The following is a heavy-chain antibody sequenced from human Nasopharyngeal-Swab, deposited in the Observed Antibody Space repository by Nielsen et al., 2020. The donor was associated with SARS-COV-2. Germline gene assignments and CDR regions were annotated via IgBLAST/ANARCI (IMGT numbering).Heavy chain of an antibody. D-gene: IGHD6-13*01. Sequence: ASVKVSCKASGYTFTSYYMHWVRPAPGQGLEWVGLINPSGGSTSYAQNFQGRVTMTRNTSTSTVYMELSSLRSEDTAVYSWSTEKGRAAAGQTGNYYGMDVWGQGTTVTVSS. CDR3: STEKGRAAAGQTGNYYGMDV. CDR1: GYTFTSYY. V-gene: IGHV1-46*01. CDR2: INPSGGST. J-gene: IGHJ6*02.